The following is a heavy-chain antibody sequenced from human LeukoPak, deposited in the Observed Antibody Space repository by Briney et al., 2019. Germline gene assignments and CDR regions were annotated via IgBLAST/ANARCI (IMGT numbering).Heavy chain of an antibody. D-gene: IGHD2-21*02. V-gene: IGHV1-2*02. Sequence: ASVKVSCKASGYTFTGYYMHWVRQAPGQGLEWMGWINPNSGGTNYAQKFQGRVTMTRDTSISTAYMELSSLRSDDTAVYYRARGYCSGDCFTLFDYWGQGTLVTVSS. CDR3: ARGYCSGDCFTLFDY. CDR1: GYTFTGYY. J-gene: IGHJ4*02. CDR2: INPNSGGT.